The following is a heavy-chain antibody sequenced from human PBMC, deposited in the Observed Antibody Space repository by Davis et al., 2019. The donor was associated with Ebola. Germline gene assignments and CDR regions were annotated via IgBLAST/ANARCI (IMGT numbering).Heavy chain of an antibody. CDR3: AREGHMDV. V-gene: IGHV3-53*01. Sequence: GESLKISCAASGFIVSSNYMNWVCQAPGKGLEWVSVIYSGGSIYYADSVKGRFTISRDKSKNTVYLQMNSLRDEDTAVYYCAREGHMDVWGQGTTVIVSS. CDR1: GFIVSSNY. CDR2: IYSGGSI. J-gene: IGHJ6*02.